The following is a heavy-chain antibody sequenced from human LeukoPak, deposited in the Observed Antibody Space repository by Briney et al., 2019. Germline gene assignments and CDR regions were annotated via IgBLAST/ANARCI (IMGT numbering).Heavy chain of an antibody. V-gene: IGHV1-69*05. D-gene: IGHD5-12*01. CDR2: IIPISGTA. CDR3: ARESLSGYGYFDY. J-gene: IGHJ4*02. Sequence: ASVKVSCKASGGTFSSYTISWVRQAPGQGLEWMGRIIPISGTANYAQKFQGRVTITTDESTSTAYMELSSLRSEDTAVYYCARESLSGYGYFDYWGQGTLVTVSS. CDR1: GGTFSSYT.